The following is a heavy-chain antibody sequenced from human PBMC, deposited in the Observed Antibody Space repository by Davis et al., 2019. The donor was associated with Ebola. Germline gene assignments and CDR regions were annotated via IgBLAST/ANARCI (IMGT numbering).Heavy chain of an antibody. J-gene: IGHJ4*02. Sequence: GESLKISCAASGFTVSSNYMTWVRQAPGKGLEWVSVIYNGGRTFYADSVKGRFTISRHNLKNMLYLQMNSLRPEDTAVYYCGVQGDYWGQGTLVTVSS. CDR1: GFTVSSNY. V-gene: IGHV3-53*04. CDR3: GVQGDY. CDR2: IYNGGRT.